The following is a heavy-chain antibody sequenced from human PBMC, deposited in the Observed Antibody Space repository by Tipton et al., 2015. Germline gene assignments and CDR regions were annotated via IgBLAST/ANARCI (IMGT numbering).Heavy chain of an antibody. J-gene: IGHJ4*02. CDR3: TRASFMREADFDY. CDR2: IYYSGST. Sequence: TLSLTCTVSGGSISSSSYYWGWIRQPPGKGLEWIGSIYYSGSTYYNPSLKSRVTISVDTSKNQFSLNLRSVTAADTAIYYCTRASFMREADFDYWGQGTLVTVSS. D-gene: IGHD3-16*01. CDR1: GGSISSSSYY. V-gene: IGHV4-39*07.